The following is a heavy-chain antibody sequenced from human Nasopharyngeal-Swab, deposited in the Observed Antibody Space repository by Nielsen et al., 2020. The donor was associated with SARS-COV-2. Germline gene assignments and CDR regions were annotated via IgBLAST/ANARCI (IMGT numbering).Heavy chain of an antibody. V-gene: IGHV1-46*01. CDR3: AREPRYYDYVWGSYRYGYFDY. J-gene: IGHJ4*02. D-gene: IGHD3-16*02. CDR1: GYTFTSYY. Sequence: ASVKVSCKASGYTFTSYYMHCVRQAPGQGLEWMGIINPSGGSTSYAQKFQGRVTMTRDTSTSTVYMELSSLRSEDTAVYYCAREPRYYDYVWGSYRYGYFDYWGQGTLVTVSS. CDR2: INPSGGST.